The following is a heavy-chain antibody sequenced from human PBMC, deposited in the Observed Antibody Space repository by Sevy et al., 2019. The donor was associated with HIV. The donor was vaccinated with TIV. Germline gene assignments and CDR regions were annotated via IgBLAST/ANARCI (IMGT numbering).Heavy chain of an antibody. J-gene: IGHJ6*03. Sequence: GESLKISCKGSGYNFTSYWISWVRQMPGKGLEWMGRIDPSDSYTNYSPSFQGHVTISADKSISTAYLQWSSLKASDTAMYYCARLVVPAAIGNYYYYMDVWGKGTTVTVSS. D-gene: IGHD2-2*01. V-gene: IGHV5-10-1*01. CDR3: ARLVVPAAIGNYYYYMDV. CDR2: IDPSDSYT. CDR1: GYNFTSYW.